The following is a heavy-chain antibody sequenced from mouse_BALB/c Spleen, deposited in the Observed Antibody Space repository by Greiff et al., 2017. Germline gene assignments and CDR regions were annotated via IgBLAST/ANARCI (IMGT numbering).Heavy chain of an antibody. D-gene: IGHD2-2*01. CDR2: INPSNGRT. Sequence: QVQLQQPGAELVKPGASVKLSCKASGYTFTSYWMHWVKQRPGQGLEWIGEINPSNGRTNYNEKFKSKATLTVDKSSSTAYMQLSSLTSEDSAVYYCARVGYDVGIAYWGQGTLVTVSA. V-gene: IGHV1S81*02. CDR1: GYTFTSYW. CDR3: ARVGYDVGIAY. J-gene: IGHJ3*01.